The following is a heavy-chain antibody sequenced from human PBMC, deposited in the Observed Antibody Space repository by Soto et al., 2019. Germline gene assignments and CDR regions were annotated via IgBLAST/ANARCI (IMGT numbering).Heavy chain of an antibody. CDR2: IYYSGST. D-gene: IGHD3-3*01. J-gene: IGHJ6*02. Sequence: QLQLQESGPGLVKPSETLSLTCTVSGGSIRSSSSYWDWIRQPPGKGLEWFGSIYYSGSTYYNPSLKSRVIISMDKSKNQFSLNVSSVTAADTAVYYCARRRGVVQDGMDVWGQGTTVIVSS. CDR3: ARRRGVVQDGMDV. V-gene: IGHV4-39*01. CDR1: GGSIRSSSSY.